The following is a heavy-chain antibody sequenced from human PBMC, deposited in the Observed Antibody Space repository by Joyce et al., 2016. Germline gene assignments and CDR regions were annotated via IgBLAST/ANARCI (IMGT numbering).Heavy chain of an antibody. D-gene: IGHD3-16*01. CDR1: GFSFSNYW. V-gene: IGHV3-74*01. CDR3: GRDNLGSVDD. Sequence: DVQLVDSGGNLVRPGGSLRLSCAACGFSFSNYWMHWVRQAPGKGLVWVSHSSSEGSNTRYVGSVKGRFTVARDNAKPTLFLQMDSLRVEDTGVYYCGRDNLGSVDDWGQGTLVTVSS. CDR2: SSSEGSNT. J-gene: IGHJ4*02.